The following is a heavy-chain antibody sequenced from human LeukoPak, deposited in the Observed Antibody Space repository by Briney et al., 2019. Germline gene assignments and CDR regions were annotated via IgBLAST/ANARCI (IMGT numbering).Heavy chain of an antibody. CDR2: INSDGSDT. D-gene: IGHD6-13*01. CDR3: TRGAAPTIYYFDY. Sequence: PGGSLRLSCAASGFPFSYYWIHWVRQVPGKGLVWVSHINSDGSDTGYADSVKGRFTNSRDNAKNTVYLQMNSLRAEDTAVYYCTRGAAPTIYYFDYWGQGNLVTVSS. V-gene: IGHV3-74*01. CDR1: GFPFSYYW. J-gene: IGHJ4*02.